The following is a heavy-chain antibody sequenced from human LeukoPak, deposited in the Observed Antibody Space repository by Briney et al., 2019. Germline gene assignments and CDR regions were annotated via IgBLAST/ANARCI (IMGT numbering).Heavy chain of an antibody. Sequence: ASVKVSCKASGYTFTDYYMHWVRQAPGQGLEWMGWINPNSGGTNYAQKFQGRVTMTRDTSVSTAYMGLTSLRSDDTAVYYCARPYYYDRSGEFDSWGQGTLVTVSS. CDR1: GYTFTDYY. V-gene: IGHV1-2*02. D-gene: IGHD3-22*01. CDR3: ARPYYYDRSGEFDS. CDR2: INPNSGGT. J-gene: IGHJ4*02.